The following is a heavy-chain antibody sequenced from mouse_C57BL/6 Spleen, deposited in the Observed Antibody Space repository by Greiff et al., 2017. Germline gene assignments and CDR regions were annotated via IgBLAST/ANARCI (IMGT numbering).Heavy chain of an antibody. J-gene: IGHJ2*01. Sequence: QVQLQQPGAELVMPGASVKLSCKASGYTFTSYWMHWVKQRPGQGLEWIGEIDPSDSYTNYNQKFKGKSTLTVDKSSSTAYMQLSSLTSEDSAVYYCARRAVVRDYWGQGTTLTVSS. CDR1: GYTFTSYW. V-gene: IGHV1-69*01. CDR2: IDPSDSYT. CDR3: ARRAVVRDY. D-gene: IGHD1-1*01.